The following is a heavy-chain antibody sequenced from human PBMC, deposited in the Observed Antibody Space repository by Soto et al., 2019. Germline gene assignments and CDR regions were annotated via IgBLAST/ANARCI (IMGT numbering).Heavy chain of an antibody. CDR1: GGSISSVDYY. D-gene: IGHD6-13*01. J-gene: IGHJ4*02. CDR3: AREVAAAADY. V-gene: IGHV4-30-4*01. CDR2: IYYSGST. Sequence: PSLPCTFSGGSISSVDYYCSLIRQPPGKGLEWIGYIYYSGSTYYNPSLKSRVTISVDTSKNQFSLKLSSVAAADTAVYYCAREVAAAADYWGQGTLVTVSS.